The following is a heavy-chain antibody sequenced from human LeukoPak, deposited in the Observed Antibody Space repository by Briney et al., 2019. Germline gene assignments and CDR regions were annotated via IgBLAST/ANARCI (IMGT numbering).Heavy chain of an antibody. D-gene: IGHD3-10*01. J-gene: IGHJ4*02. CDR1: GFTFSSYG. Sequence: KPGGSLRLSCAASGFTFSSYGMHWVRQAPGKGLEWVSFIQYDGSNKYYADSVKGRFTISRDNFKNTLYLQMNSLRTEDTAVYYCATAEILPDYWGQGTLVTVSS. V-gene: IGHV3-30*02. CDR3: ATAEILPDY. CDR2: IQYDGSNK.